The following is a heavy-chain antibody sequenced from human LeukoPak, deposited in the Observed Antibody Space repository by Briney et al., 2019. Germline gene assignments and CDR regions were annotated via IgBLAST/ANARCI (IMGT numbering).Heavy chain of an antibody. Sequence: GGSLRLSCAASGFTFSGSAMHWVHQASGKGLEWVGRIRSKANSYATAYAASVKGRFTISRDDSKNTAYLQMNSLKTEDTAVYYCTRHDIAAAGLFDYWGQGTLVTVSS. D-gene: IGHD6-13*01. CDR2: IRSKANSYAT. V-gene: IGHV3-73*01. J-gene: IGHJ4*02. CDR3: TRHDIAAAGLFDY. CDR1: GFTFSGSA.